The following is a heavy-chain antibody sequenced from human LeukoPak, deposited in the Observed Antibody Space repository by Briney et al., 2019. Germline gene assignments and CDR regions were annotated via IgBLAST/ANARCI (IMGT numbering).Heavy chain of an antibody. CDR2: INPSGGST. CDR1: GYTFTSYY. V-gene: IGHV1-46*01. Sequence: GASVKVSCKASGYTFTSYYMHWVRQAPGQGLEWMGIINPSGGSTSYAQKFQGRVTMTRDTSTSTAYMELSSLRSEDTAVYYCARIGGYGSGSYYSNADAFDIWGQGTMVTVSS. CDR3: ARIGGYGSGSYYSNADAFDI. D-gene: IGHD3-10*01. J-gene: IGHJ3*02.